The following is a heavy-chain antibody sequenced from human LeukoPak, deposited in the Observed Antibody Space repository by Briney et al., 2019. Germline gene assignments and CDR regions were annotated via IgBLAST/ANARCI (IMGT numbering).Heavy chain of an antibody. Sequence: PGGSLRLSCAASGFTFDDYAMHWVRQAPGKGLEWVSGISWNSGSIGYADSVKGRFTISRDNAKNSLYLQMNSLRAEDTAVYYCAREGSQPGGDGYNYDPFRVDYWGQGTLVTVSS. CDR2: ISWNSGSI. CDR1: GFTFDDYA. CDR3: AREGSQPGGDGYNYDPFRVDY. D-gene: IGHD5-24*01. V-gene: IGHV3-9*01. J-gene: IGHJ4*02.